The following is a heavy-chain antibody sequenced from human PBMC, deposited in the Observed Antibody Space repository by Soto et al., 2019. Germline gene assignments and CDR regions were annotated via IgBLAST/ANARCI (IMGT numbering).Heavy chain of an antibody. CDR2: IIPILGIA. Sequence: SVKVSCKASGGTFSSYTISWVRQAPGQGLEWMGRIIPILGIANYAQKFQGRVTITADKSTSTAYMELSSLRSEDTAVYYCARGGSSRPSGYYYYMDVWGKGTPVTVSS. D-gene: IGHD6-6*01. J-gene: IGHJ6*03. CDR3: ARGGSSRPSGYYYYMDV. CDR1: GGTFSSYT. V-gene: IGHV1-69*02.